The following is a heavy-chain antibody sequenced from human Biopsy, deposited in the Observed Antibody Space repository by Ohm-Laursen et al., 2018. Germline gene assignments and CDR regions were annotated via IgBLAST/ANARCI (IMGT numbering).Heavy chain of an antibody. CDR1: GGDINNYY. CDR2: IYYSVKT. J-gene: IGHJ6*02. D-gene: IGHD4-11*01. V-gene: IGHV4-59*01. CDR3: ARDSGILNYGNFKYYHYYGMDV. Sequence: TLSLTCNVSGGDINNYYWSWIRQPAGKGLEWIGHIYYSVKTNYNPSLQSRVSISVDTSRNQVPLTLSSVTAADTAVYYCARDSGILNYGNFKYYHYYGMDVCGQGTKVTVSS.